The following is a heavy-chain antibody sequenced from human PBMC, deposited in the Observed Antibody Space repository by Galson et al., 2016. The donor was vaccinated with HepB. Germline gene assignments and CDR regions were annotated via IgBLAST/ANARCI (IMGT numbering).Heavy chain of an antibody. V-gene: IGHV3-23*01. CDR1: GFTFSNHA. Sequence: SLRLSCAASGFTFSNHAMSWVRQAPGKGLEWVSAISGSGLTTYYVDSVKGRFTISRDNSKNTLYLQMNSLRAEDTAVYYCGKDISGWYTPDYWGQGTLVTVSS. J-gene: IGHJ4*02. CDR3: GKDISGWYTPDY. CDR2: ISGSGLTT. D-gene: IGHD6-19*01.